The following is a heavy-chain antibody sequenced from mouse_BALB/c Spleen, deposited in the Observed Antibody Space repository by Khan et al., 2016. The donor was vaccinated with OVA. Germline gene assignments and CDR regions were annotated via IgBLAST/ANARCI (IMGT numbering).Heavy chain of an antibody. D-gene: IGHD2-3*01. CDR2: IYPGSDNA. CDR1: GYTFTYYV. CDR3: ARGDGYYVYFDY. Sequence: QVQLKQSGPELVKPGASVKMSCKASGYTFTYYVITWVKQRTGQGLEWIGEIYPGSDNAYYNERFKGKATLTADKSSNTTTMQLSSLTSEDSAVYFCARGDGYYVYFDYWGQGTTLTVSS. J-gene: IGHJ2*01. V-gene: IGHV1-77*01.